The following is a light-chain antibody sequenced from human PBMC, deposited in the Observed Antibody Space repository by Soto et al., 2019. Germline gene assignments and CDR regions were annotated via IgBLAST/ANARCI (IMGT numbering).Light chain of an antibody. Sequence: DIQLTQSPSSLSASVGDRVTITCRASRVIGTYLAWYQQKPGKVPELLIYAASTLHAGVPPRFSGSGSGTDFTLTITSLQPEDFVIYYCQQYNNWPPMSTFGQGTKLEMK. CDR1: RVIGTY. V-gene: IGKV1-27*01. CDR2: AAS. CDR3: QQYNNWPPMST. J-gene: IGKJ2*01.